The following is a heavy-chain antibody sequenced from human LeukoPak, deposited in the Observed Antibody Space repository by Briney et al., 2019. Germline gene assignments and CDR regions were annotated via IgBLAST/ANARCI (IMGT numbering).Heavy chain of an antibody. CDR3: ARVHSILTGHDN. CDR1: GYTFTDYY. Sequence: ASQKVSCKASGYTFTDYYMHWVRQAPGQGLEWMGWINPNGGGTNYAQKFQGRVTMTRDTSITTAYMELSNLKSDDTAVYYCARVHSILTGHDNWGQGTLVIVSS. D-gene: IGHD3-9*01. V-gene: IGHV1-2*02. CDR2: INPNGGGT. J-gene: IGHJ4*02.